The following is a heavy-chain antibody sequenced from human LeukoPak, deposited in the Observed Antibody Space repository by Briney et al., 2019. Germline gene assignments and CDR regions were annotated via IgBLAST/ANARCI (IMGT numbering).Heavy chain of an antibody. V-gene: IGHV3-23*01. D-gene: IGHD1-26*01. CDR2: ISGSGGTT. J-gene: IGHJ4*02. CDR1: GFTFSSYA. CDR3: GRWELPYYYFDY. Sequence: PGGTLRLSCAASGFTFSSYAMSWVRQAPGKGLEWVSAISGSGGTTYYADSVKGRFTISRDNSKNTLYLQMNSLRAEDTAVYYCGRWELPYYYFDYWGQGTLVTASS.